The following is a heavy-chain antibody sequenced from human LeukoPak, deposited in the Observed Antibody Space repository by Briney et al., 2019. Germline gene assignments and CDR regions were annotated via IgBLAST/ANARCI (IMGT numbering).Heavy chain of an antibody. CDR3: ARTVVVVVGASDYFDY. D-gene: IGHD2-2*01. Sequence: PGRSLRLSCAASGFTFSSYGMHWGRQAPGKGLEWVANIRQDGGVKYYMDSAKGRFTLSRDNAKSSLYLQMNSLRVEDTAMYFCARTVVVVVGASDYFDYWGQGTLVTVSS. CDR2: IRQDGGVK. J-gene: IGHJ4*02. CDR1: GFTFSSYG. V-gene: IGHV3-7*03.